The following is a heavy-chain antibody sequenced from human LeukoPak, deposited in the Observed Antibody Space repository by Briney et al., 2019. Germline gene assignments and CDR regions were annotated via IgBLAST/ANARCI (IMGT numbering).Heavy chain of an antibody. J-gene: IGHJ6*02. CDR2: ISGSGGST. V-gene: IGHV3-23*01. Sequence: GGSLRLSCAASGFTFSSYAMSWVRQAPGKGLEWVSAISGSGGSTYYADSVKGRFTISRDNSKNTLYLQMNSLRAEDTAVYYCAKDERKKPGLWFGEIDPSPYGMDVWGQGTTVTVSS. D-gene: IGHD3-10*01. CDR3: AKDERKKPGLWFGEIDPSPYGMDV. CDR1: GFTFSSYA.